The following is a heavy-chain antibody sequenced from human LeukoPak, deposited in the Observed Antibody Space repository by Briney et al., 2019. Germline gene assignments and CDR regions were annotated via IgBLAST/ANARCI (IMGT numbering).Heavy chain of an antibody. CDR1: GFTFSSYW. D-gene: IGHD6-13*01. J-gene: IGHJ5*02. Sequence: PGGSLRLSRAASGFTFSSYWMSWVRQAPGKGLEWVANIKQDGSEKYYVDSVKGRFTISRDNAKNSLYLQMNSLRAEDTAVYYCARDLGSYSSSPSPLWFDPWGQGTLVTVSS. V-gene: IGHV3-7*01. CDR2: IKQDGSEK. CDR3: ARDLGSYSSSPSPLWFDP.